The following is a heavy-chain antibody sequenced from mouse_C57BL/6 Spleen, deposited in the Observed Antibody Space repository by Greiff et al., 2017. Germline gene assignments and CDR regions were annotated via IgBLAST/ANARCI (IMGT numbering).Heavy chain of an antibody. D-gene: IGHD1-1*01. J-gene: IGHJ4*01. V-gene: IGHV3-6*01. Sequence: EVQLQQSGPGLVKPSQSLSLTCSVTGYSITSGYYWNWIRQFPGNKLEWMGYISYDGSNNYNPSLKNRISITRDTSKNQFFLKLNSVTTEDTATYYCARDHYYGSSYDYYAMDYWGQGTSVTVSS. CDR3: ARDHYYGSSYDYYAMDY. CDR1: GYSITSGYY. CDR2: ISYDGSN.